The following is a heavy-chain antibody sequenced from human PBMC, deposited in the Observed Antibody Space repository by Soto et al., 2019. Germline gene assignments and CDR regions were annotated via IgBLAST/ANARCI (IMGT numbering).Heavy chain of an antibody. CDR1: GYSIVSGYY. Sequence: SETLSLTCAVSGYSIVSGYYLAWIRQSPGKGLEWIGSIYHAGSVYYNPSLNGRVALSMDTSKNHFSLKLTSVTAADTAVYYCARTFDYYGMDVWGQGTTVTVSS. CDR2: IYHAGSV. CDR3: ARTFDYYGMDV. J-gene: IGHJ6*02. V-gene: IGHV4-38-2*01.